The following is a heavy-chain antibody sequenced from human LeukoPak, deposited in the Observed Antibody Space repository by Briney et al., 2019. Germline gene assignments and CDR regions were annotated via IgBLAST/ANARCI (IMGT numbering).Heavy chain of an antibody. CDR1: GFTFTTYW. CDR2: INQDGTEK. Sequence: QPGGSLRLSCAVSGFTFTTYWMSWVRQFPGKGLEWVANINQDGTEKYYVDSVKGRFTISRDNAKNSLYLQMNSLRAEDTAVYYCAELGITMIGGVWGKGTTVTISS. D-gene: IGHD3-10*02. CDR3: AELGITMIGGV. V-gene: IGHV3-7*01. J-gene: IGHJ6*04.